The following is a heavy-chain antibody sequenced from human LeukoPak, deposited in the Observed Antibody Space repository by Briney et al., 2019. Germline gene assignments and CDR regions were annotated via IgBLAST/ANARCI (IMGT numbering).Heavy chain of an antibody. CDR2: LIPIFGTA. V-gene: IGHV1-69*01. J-gene: IGHJ5*02. CDR3: ARAEVVTIFGVVIKYNWFDP. D-gene: IGHD3-3*01. CDR1: GGTFSGYA. Sequence: GASVKVSCKASGGTFSGYAISWVRQAPGQGREWMGGLIPIFGTANYAQKFQGRVTITPDESTSTAYKELSSMRSEDTAVYYCARAEVVTIFGVVIKYNWFDPWGQGTLVTVSS.